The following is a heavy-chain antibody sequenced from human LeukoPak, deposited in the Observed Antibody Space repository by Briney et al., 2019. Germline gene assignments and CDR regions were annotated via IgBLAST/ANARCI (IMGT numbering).Heavy chain of an antibody. V-gene: IGHV4-34*01. CDR1: GGSFSGYY. Sequence: SETLSLTCAVYGGSFSGYYWSWIRQPPGKGLEWIGEINHSGSTNYNPSLKSRVTISVDTSKNQFSLKLSSVTAADTAVYYCAGQLRYFGWLLSPFDYWGQGTLVTVSS. CDR3: AGQLRYFGWLLSPFDY. D-gene: IGHD3-9*01. J-gene: IGHJ4*02. CDR2: INHSGST.